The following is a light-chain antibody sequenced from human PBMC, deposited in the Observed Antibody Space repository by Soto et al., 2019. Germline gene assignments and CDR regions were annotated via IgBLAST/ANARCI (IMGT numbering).Light chain of an antibody. Sequence: DIQMTQSPSTLSASVGYIVTITFRASQSISSWLALYQQKPGKAPKLLIYKASSLESGVPSRFSGSGSGTEFTLTISSLQPDDFATYYCQQYNSYSGPFGPGTKVDIK. CDR1: QSISSW. CDR2: KAS. V-gene: IGKV1-5*03. CDR3: QQYNSYSGP. J-gene: IGKJ3*01.